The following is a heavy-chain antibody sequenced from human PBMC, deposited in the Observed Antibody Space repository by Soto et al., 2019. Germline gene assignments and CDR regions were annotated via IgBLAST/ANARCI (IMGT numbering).Heavy chain of an antibody. CDR1: GFTFSSYW. Sequence: PGGSLRLSCAASGFTFSSYWMSWVRQAPGKGLEWVANIKEDGSEKYYVDSVKGRFTISRDNAKNSLYLQMNSLRAEDTAVYYCARDWVSYGGGLSFDYWGQGALVTVSS. CDR3: ARDWVSYGGGLSFDY. D-gene: IGHD4-17*01. V-gene: IGHV3-7*01. CDR2: IKEDGSEK. J-gene: IGHJ4*02.